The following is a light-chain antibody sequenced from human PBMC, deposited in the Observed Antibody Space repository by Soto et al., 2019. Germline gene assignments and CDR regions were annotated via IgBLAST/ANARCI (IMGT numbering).Light chain of an antibody. V-gene: IGKV1-39*01. CDR3: QQSYSSPPT. J-gene: IGKJ1*01. CDR2: AAS. Sequence: DIQMTQSPSSLSASVGDRVTITCRASQSISSYLNWYQHKPGKAPKLLIYAASSLQTGVPSRFSGSRSGTDFALTISSLQPEDFATYYCQQSYSSPPTFGQGTKGDIK. CDR1: QSISSY.